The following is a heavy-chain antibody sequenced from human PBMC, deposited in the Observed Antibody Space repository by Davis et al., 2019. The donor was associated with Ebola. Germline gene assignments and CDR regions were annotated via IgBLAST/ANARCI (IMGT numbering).Heavy chain of an antibody. CDR2: IIPMSGIL. CDR1: AGTFTSSA. Sequence: SVKVSCKASAGTFTSSAISWARHVPGQGLEWLGGIIPMSGILNYAQKFQDRVTITADKSTYTSDMELSSLRSGYKAVYYCAIDTEVVINDYGMDVWDQGTTVTVSS. J-gene: IGHJ6*02. V-gene: IGHV1-69*10. CDR3: AIDTEVVINDYGMDV. D-gene: IGHD2-21*01.